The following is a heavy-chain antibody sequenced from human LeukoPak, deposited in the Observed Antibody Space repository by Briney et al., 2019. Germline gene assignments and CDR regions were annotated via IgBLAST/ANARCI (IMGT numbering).Heavy chain of an antibody. D-gene: IGHD5-12*01. V-gene: IGHV3-23*01. J-gene: IGHJ4*02. CDR2: ITGSDDRT. CDR1: GFTFSSDA. Sequence: GGSLRLSCAASGFTFSSDAMTWVRQAPGEGLEWVSTITGSDDRTYYADSVKGRFTISRDYSKNTVHLQLNSLRAEDTAMYYCAKGPQLYSGYHPDYWGQGTLVTVSP. CDR3: AKGPQLYSGYHPDY.